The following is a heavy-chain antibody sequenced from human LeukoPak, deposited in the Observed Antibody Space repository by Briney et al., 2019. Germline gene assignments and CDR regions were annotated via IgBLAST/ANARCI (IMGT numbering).Heavy chain of an antibody. Sequence: ASVKVSCKASGYTFTTYGINWVRQAPGQGLEWMGWISGYNGNTNYAQKVQGRVTMTTDTSTSTAYMELSSLRSEDTAVYYCARAPDYGSGSYVHDYWGQGTLVTVSS. J-gene: IGHJ4*02. V-gene: IGHV1-18*01. D-gene: IGHD3-10*01. CDR3: ARAPDYGSGSYVHDY. CDR1: GYTFTTYG. CDR2: ISGYNGNT.